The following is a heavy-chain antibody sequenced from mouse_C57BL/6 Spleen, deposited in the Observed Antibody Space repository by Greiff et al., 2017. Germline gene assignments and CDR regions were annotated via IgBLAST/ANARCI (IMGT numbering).Heavy chain of an antibody. CDR2: INPYNGDT. D-gene: IGHD2-4*01. J-gene: IGHJ2*01. V-gene: IGHV1-20*01. Sequence: VQLQQSGPELVKPGDSVKISCKASGYSFTGYFMNWVMQSHGKSLEWIGRINPYNGDTFYNQKFKGKATLTVDKSSSTAHMELRSLTAEDSAVYECARMGDYDADFDDWGQGTTLTVSS. CDR1: GYSFTGYF. CDR3: ARMGDYDADFDD.